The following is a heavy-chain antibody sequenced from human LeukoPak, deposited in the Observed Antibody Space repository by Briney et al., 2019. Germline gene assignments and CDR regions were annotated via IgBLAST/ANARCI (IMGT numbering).Heavy chain of an antibody. CDR2: IYYSGST. V-gene: IGHV4-59*01. D-gene: IGHD2-2*03. Sequence: PSETLSLTCTVSGGSISGYYYNWIRQPPGKGLEWIGYIYYSGSTNYNPSLKSRVTISLDTSKNQFSLKLSSVTAADTAVYYCARGSVGYCSSTSCSHDPFDYWGQGTLVTVSS. CDR1: GGSISGYY. J-gene: IGHJ4*02. CDR3: ARGSVGYCSSTSCSHDPFDY.